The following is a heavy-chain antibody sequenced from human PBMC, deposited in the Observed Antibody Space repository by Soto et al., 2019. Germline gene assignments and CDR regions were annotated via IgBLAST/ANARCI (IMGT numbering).Heavy chain of an antibody. CDR3: ERGEMATLWPSGY. Sequence: GGSLRLSCAASGVNYSSYWMHWVRQAPGKGLVWVSRINSDGSSTTYADSVKGRFTISRDNAKNTLYLQMNSLRAEDTAIYYCERGEMATLWPSGYWGQGTLVTVSS. CDR1: GVNYSSYW. J-gene: IGHJ4*02. CDR2: INSDGSST. D-gene: IGHD5-12*01. V-gene: IGHV3-74*01.